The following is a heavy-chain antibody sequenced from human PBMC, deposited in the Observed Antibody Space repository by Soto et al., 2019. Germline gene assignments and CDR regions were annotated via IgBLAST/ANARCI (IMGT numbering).Heavy chain of an antibody. J-gene: IGHJ5*02. D-gene: IGHD3-10*01. Sequence: EVQLVESGGGLVQPGGSLRLSCAASGFSFSSYWMHWVRQAPGQGLVWVSRIDYDGSTTNYADSVKGRFTISRDNAKSMLYLQMNSLTAEDTAVYYCARVARGAWGVFDPWGQGTLVTVSS. V-gene: IGHV3-74*01. CDR2: IDYDGSTT. CDR1: GFSFSSYW. CDR3: ARVARGAWGVFDP.